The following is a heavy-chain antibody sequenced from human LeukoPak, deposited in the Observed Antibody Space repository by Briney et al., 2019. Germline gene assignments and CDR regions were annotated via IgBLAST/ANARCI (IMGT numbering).Heavy chain of an antibody. D-gene: IGHD1-20*01. CDR3: ARDVGITGKTRYDY. CDR1: GGTFSSYA. V-gene: IGHV1-69*05. CDR2: IIPIFGTA. J-gene: IGHJ4*02. Sequence: GASMKVSCKASGGTFSSYAISWVRQAPGQGLEWMGGIIPIFGTANYAQKFQGRVTITTDESTSTAYMELNSLRAEDTAVYYCARDVGITGKTRYDYWGQGTLVTVPS.